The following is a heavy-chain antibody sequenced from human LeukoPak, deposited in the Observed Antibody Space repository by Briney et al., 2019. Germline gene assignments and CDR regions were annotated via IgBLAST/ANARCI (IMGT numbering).Heavy chain of an antibody. D-gene: IGHD6-13*01. CDR3: AKRASPYSSSNGPTDY. V-gene: IGHV4-38-2*02. CDR2: IYHSGTT. Sequence: SETLSLTCTVSGYLIRSGYYWGWIRQPPGKGLEWIGSIYHSGTTYYNPSLKSRITMSVDTSKNQFSLRLTSVTAADTAVYYCAKRASPYSSSNGPTDYWGQGTLVTVSS. CDR1: GYLIRSGYY. J-gene: IGHJ4*02.